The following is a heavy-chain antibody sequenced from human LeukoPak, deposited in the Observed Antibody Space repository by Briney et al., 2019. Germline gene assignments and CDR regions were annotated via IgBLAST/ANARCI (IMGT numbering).Heavy chain of an antibody. CDR1: GGSISSGDYY. CDR3: ARVREWELSYFDY. J-gene: IGHJ4*02. Sequence: PSQTLSLSCTVSGGSISSGDYYWRWIRQPPGKGLEWIGYIYYSGSTYYNPSLKSRVTISVDTSKNQFSLKLSSVTAADTAVYYCARVREWELSYFDYWGQGTLVTVSS. V-gene: IGHV4-30-4*08. D-gene: IGHD1-26*01. CDR2: IYYSGST.